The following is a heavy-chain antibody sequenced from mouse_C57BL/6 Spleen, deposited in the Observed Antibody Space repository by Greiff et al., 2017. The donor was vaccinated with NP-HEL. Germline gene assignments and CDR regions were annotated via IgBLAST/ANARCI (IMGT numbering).Heavy chain of an antibody. Sequence: VQLQQSGAELVRPGASVTLSCTASGFTIKDDYMHWVKQRPEQGLEWIGWIDPENGDTAYASQFQGKATITADTSSNTAYLQLSSLTSEDTAVYYWTTLNNRRRWGDYWGQGTSVTVSA. CDR1: GFTIKDDY. CDR2: IDPENGDT. V-gene: IGHV14-4*01. D-gene: IGHD2-3*01. J-gene: IGHJ4*01. CDR3: TTLNNRRRWGDY.